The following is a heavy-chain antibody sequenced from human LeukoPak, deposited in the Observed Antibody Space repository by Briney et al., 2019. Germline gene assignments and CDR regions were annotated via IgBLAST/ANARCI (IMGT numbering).Heavy chain of an antibody. CDR1: GYSISSGYY. D-gene: IGHD4-23*01. CDR3: ARVYGGSDY. Sequence: SETLSLTCTVSGYSISSGYYWGWIRQPPGKGLEWIGSIYHSGSTYYNPSLKSRVTISVDTSKNQFSLKLSSVTAADTAVYYCARVYGGSDYWGQGTLVTVSS. J-gene: IGHJ4*02. CDR2: IYHSGST. V-gene: IGHV4-38-2*02.